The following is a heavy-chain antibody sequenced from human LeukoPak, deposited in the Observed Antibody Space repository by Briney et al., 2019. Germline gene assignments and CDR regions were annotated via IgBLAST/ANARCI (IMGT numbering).Heavy chain of an antibody. CDR1: GFTFSSYG. D-gene: IGHD3-9*01. CDR2: ISYDGSNK. Sequence: GSLRLSCAASGFTFSSYGMHWVRQAPGKGLEWVAVISYDGSNKYYADSVKGRFTISRDNSKNTLYLQMNSLRAEDTAVYYCAKKGGYFDWLLGHFDYWGQGTLVTVSS. CDR3: AKKGGYFDWLLGHFDY. V-gene: IGHV3-30*18. J-gene: IGHJ4*02.